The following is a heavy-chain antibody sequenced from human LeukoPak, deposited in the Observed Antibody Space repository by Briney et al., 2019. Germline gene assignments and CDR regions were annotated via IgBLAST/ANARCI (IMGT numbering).Heavy chain of an antibody. CDR3: ARDKYYGSRCFGY. D-gene: IGHD3-10*01. CDR1: GGSISSSSYY. CDR2: IYYSGST. V-gene: IGHV4-39*07. J-gene: IGHJ4*02. Sequence: SETLSLTCTVSGGSISSSSYYWGWIRQPPGKGLEWIGSIYYSGSTYYNPSLKSRVTISVDTSKNQFSLKLSSVTAADTAVYYCARDKYYGSRCFGYWGQGTLVTVSS.